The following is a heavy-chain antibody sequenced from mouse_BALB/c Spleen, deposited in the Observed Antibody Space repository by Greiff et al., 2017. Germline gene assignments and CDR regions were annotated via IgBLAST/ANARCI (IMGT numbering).Heavy chain of an antibody. CDR1: GFNIKDTY. CDR2: IDPANGNT. Sequence: EVQGVESGAELVKPGASVKLSCTASGFNIKDTYMHWVKQRPEQGLEWIGRIDPANGNTKYDPKFQGKATITADTSSNTAYLQLSSLTSEDTAVYYCARGATSGYWGQGTTLTVSS. J-gene: IGHJ2*01. D-gene: IGHD3-1*01. V-gene: IGHV14-3*02. CDR3: ARGATSGY.